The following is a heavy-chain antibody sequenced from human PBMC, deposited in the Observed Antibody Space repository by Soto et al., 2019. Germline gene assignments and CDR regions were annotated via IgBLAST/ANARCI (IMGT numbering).Heavy chain of an antibody. CDR2: IYFNGGT. CDR1: GASLSPYY. J-gene: IGHJ5*02. CDR3: ARGGAAGYESFHP. D-gene: IGHD5-12*01. Sequence: PSETLSLTCTISGASLSPYYWSWIRQPPGKALEWIGYIYFNGGTSYNPSLRSRVTVPVDTSKNQFSLKLNSVIAADTAVYYCARGGAAGYESFHPWGQGAPVGVSS. V-gene: IGHV4-59*01.